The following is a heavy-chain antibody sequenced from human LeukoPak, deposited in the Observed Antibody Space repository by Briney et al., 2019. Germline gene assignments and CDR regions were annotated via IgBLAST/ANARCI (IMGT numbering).Heavy chain of an antibody. V-gene: IGHV3-53*01. Sequence: GGSLRPSCAASGFTVSSNYMSWVRQAPGKGLEWVSVIYSGGSTYYADSVKGRFTISRDNSKNTLYLQMNSLRAEDTAVYYCAGDRHDYGGNSGWYFDPWGRGTLVTVSS. CDR3: AGDRHDYGGNSGWYFDP. CDR1: GFTVSSNY. J-gene: IGHJ2*01. CDR2: IYSGGST. D-gene: IGHD4-23*01.